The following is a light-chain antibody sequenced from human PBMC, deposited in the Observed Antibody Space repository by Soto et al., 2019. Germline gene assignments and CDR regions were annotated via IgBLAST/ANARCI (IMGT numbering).Light chain of an antibody. CDR2: DVN. CDR3: SSYTIISTLV. CDR1: SSDVGGYNY. J-gene: IGLJ2*01. V-gene: IGLV2-14*03. Sequence: QSVLTQPASVSGSRGQSITISCTGTSSDVGGYNYVSWYQQHPGKAPKLMIYDVNHRPSGVSIRFSGSKSDNTASLTISGLQTEDEADYFCSSYTIISTLVFGGGTKLTVL.